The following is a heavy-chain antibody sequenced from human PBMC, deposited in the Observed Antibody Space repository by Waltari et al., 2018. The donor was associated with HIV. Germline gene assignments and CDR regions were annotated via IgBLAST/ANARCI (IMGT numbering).Heavy chain of an antibody. Sequence: EVQLVESGGGLVKPGGSLRLSCAASGFTFSNAWMIWVRKAPGKGLVLICRIKMKTDGGTIDDGTPVKGRFTISRDDSKNMLYLQMNSLETEDTALYYCTTWQVGSSWGQGTLVTVSS. D-gene: IGHD2-2*01. J-gene: IGHJ4*02. CDR3: TTWQVGSS. CDR2: IKMKTDGGTI. CDR1: GFTFSNAW. V-gene: IGHV3-15*01.